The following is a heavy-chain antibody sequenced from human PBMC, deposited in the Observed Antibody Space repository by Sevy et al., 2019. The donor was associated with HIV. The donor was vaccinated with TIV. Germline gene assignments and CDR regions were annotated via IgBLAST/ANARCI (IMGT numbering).Heavy chain of an antibody. CDR1: GYTFTGYY. J-gene: IGHJ6*02. CDR2: INPNSGGI. D-gene: IGHD3-9*01. CDR3: ARAHYDILTGYYNYYGMDV. Sequence: ASVKVSCKASGYTFTGYYMHWVRQAPGQGLEWMGWINPNSGGINYAQKFQGRVTMTRDTSISTAYMELSRLRSDDTAVYYCARAHYDILTGYYNYYGMDVWGQGTTVTVSS. V-gene: IGHV1-2*02.